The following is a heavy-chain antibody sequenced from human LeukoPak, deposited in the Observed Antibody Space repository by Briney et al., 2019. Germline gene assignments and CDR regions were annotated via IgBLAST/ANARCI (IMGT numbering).Heavy chain of an antibody. CDR3: ARDRIVGAWSLVFDY. D-gene: IGHD1-26*01. J-gene: IGHJ4*02. CDR2: IWYDGSNK. Sequence: PGGSLRLSCSASGFTFSSYAMHWVRQAPGKGLEWVAVIWYDGSNKYYADSVKGRFTISRDNSKNTLYLQMNSLRAEDTAVYYCARDRIVGAWSLVFDYWGQGALVTVSS. V-gene: IGHV3-33*08. CDR1: GFTFSSYA.